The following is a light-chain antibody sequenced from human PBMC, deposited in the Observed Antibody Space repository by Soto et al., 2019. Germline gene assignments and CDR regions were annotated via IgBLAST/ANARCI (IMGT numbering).Light chain of an antibody. V-gene: IGLV4-69*01. CDR2: LNSDGSH. Sequence: QPVLTQSPSASASLGASVKLTCTLTNGHSSYAIAWHQQQPEKGPRYLMKLNSDGSHSKGDGIPDRFSGSSSGAERYLTISSLQSEDEADYYRQTWGTGIQVFGGGTKDTVL. J-gene: IGLJ3*02. CDR3: QTWGTGIQV. CDR1: NGHSSYA.